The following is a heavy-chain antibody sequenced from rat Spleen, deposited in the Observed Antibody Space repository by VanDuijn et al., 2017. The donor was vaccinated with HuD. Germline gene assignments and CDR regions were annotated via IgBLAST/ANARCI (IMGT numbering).Heavy chain of an antibody. J-gene: IGHJ2*01. CDR2: ISYDGSST. CDR3: ARLGRGLGY. Sequence: EVQLVESGGGLVQPGRSLKLSCAASGFTFSNYDMAWVRQAPKKGLEWVATISYDGSSTYYRDSVKGRFTISRDNAKSTLYLQMDSLRSEDTATYYCARLGRGLGYWGQGVMVTVSS. V-gene: IGHV5-7*01. CDR1: GFTFSNYD. D-gene: IGHD1-11*01.